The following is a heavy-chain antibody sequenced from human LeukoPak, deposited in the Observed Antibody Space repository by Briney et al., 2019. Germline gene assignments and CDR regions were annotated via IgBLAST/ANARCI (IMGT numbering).Heavy chain of an antibody. D-gene: IGHD2/OR15-2a*01. CDR3: ARDNFLQAHTGYFDY. J-gene: IGHJ4*02. Sequence: GGSLKLSCAASGFTFSSFEMNWVRQAPGKGLEWVSYIGSSGSIIYYAHSVKGRFTISRDSAQNSLYLQMNSLRAEDTAVYYCARDNFLQAHTGYFDYWGQGTLVTVSS. V-gene: IGHV3-48*03. CDR2: IGSSGSII. CDR1: GFTFSSFE.